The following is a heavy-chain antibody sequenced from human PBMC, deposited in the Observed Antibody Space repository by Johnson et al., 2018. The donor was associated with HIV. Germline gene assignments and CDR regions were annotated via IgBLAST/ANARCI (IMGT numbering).Heavy chain of an antibody. D-gene: IGHD2-2*01. CDR1: GFTFSSYG. CDR2: IRYDGSNE. V-gene: IGHV3-30*02. J-gene: IGHJ3*02. CDR3: ARWVGDIVVVPAAADAFDI. Sequence: QVQLVESGGGVVRPGGSLRLSCAASGFTFSSYGMHWVRQAPGKGLEWVAFIRYDGSNEYYADSVKGRFTISRDNYKNTLYLQMNSLRAEDTALYYCARWVGDIVVVPAAADAFDIWGQGTMVTVSS.